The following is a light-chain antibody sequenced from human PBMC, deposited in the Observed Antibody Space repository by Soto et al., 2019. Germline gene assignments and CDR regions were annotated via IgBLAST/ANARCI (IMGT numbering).Light chain of an antibody. CDR1: SSDVGGYDS. J-gene: IGLJ1*01. Sequence: QSVLTQPHSVSGSPGQSVTISCTGTSSDVGGYDSVSWYQRHPGKAPKLMIYDVNKWPSGVPDRFSGSKSGNTASLTISGLQADDEADYYCCSYAGRSTSVFGTGTKVTVL. V-gene: IGLV2-11*01. CDR3: CSYAGRSTSV. CDR2: DVN.